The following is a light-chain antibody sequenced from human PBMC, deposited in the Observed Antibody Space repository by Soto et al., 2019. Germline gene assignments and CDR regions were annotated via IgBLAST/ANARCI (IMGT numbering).Light chain of an antibody. CDR2: GAS. Sequence: DIVLTQSPGTLSLSPGERATLSCRASQSVSSSYLAWYQQKPGQAPSLLIYGASSRATGIPDRFSGSGSVTDFTLTISRLEPEAFAVYYCQQYGSSPRTFGQGNQVEIQ. V-gene: IGKV3-20*01. CDR3: QQYGSSPRT. CDR1: QSVSSSY. J-gene: IGKJ1*01.